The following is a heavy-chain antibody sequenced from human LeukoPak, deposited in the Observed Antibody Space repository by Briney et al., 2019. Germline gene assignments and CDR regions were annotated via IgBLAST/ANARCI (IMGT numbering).Heavy chain of an antibody. J-gene: IGHJ4*02. D-gene: IGHD3-22*01. CDR3: AREGSGFNDY. Sequence: PSETLSLTCTVSGGSVSSGSYYWSWIRQPRGKVLEWIGYIYYSGSTNYNPSLKSRVTISVDTSKNQFSLKLSSVTAADTAVYYCAREGSGFNDYWGQGTLVTVSS. V-gene: IGHV4-61*01. CDR2: IYYSGST. CDR1: GGSVSSGSYY.